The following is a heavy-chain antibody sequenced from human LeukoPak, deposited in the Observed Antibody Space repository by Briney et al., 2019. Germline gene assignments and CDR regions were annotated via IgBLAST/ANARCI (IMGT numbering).Heavy chain of an antibody. CDR2: ISNDESNK. V-gene: IGHV3-30*18. D-gene: IGHD5-12*01. CDR1: GFTFSSSA. Sequence: GGSLRLSCAASGFTFSSSAMHWVRQPPGKGLEWVTVISNDESNKYYADSVKGRFTISRDNSKNMLYLQMNSLRTEDTAVYYCAKVESGNDYYWGQGTLVTVSS. J-gene: IGHJ4*02. CDR3: AKVESGNDYY.